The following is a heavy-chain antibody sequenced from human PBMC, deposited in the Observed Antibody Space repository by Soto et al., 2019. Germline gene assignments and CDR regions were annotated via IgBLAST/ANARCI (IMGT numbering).Heavy chain of an antibody. CDR1: GGSISSSTYY. V-gene: IGHV4-39*01. CDR2: FFIGGNT. D-gene: IGHD6-13*01. CDR3: ARLKFTAAGTGKIDY. Sequence: ETLSLTCTVSGGSISSSTYYWGWMRQPPGKGLEWIASFFIGGNTYYNPSLKSRVTISVDTSKNQFSLKLSSVTAADTAVYYCARLKFTAAGTGKIDYWGQGTLVTVSS. J-gene: IGHJ4*02.